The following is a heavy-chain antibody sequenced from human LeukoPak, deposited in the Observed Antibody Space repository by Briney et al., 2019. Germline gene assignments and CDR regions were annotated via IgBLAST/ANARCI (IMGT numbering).Heavy chain of an antibody. CDR2: INSDGSTT. J-gene: IGHJ4*02. Sequence: GGSLRLSCAASGFTVTNYWMHWVRQAPGKGLVWVSRINSDGSTTNYADSVKGRFTISRDSAENTLYLQMNSLRAEDTAVYYCARGLDSASRIDSWGQGTLVTVSS. V-gene: IGHV3-74*01. CDR3: ARGLDSASRIDS. CDR1: GFTVTNYW. D-gene: IGHD2-2*03.